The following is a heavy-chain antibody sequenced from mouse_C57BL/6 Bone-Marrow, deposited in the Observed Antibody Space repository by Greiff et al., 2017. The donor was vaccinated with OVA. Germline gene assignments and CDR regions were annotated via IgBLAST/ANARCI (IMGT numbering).Heavy chain of an antibody. D-gene: IGHD4-1*01. V-gene: IGHV1-61*01. Sequence: QVQLQQPGAELVRPGSSVKLSCKASGYTFTSYWMDWVKQRPGQGLEWIGNIYPSDSETHYNQKFKDKATLTVDKSSSTAYMQLSSLTSEDSAVYYCARQGTGTGAYWGQGTLVTVSA. CDR3: ARQGTGTGAY. CDR1: GYTFTSYW. CDR2: IYPSDSET. J-gene: IGHJ3*01.